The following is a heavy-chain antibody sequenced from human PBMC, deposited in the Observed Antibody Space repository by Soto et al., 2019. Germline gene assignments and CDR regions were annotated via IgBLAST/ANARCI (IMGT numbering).Heavy chain of an antibody. V-gene: IGHV1-2*04. J-gene: IGHJ6*02. CDR2: INPNSGGT. Sequence: GASVKVSCKASGYTFTGYYMHWVRQAPGQGLEWMGWINPNSGGTNYAQKFQGWVTMTRDTSISTAYMELSRLRSDDTAVYYCARDAVAGNLVYYGMDVWGQGTTVTVSS. CDR3: ARDAVAGNLVYYGMDV. CDR1: GYTFTGYY. D-gene: IGHD6-19*01.